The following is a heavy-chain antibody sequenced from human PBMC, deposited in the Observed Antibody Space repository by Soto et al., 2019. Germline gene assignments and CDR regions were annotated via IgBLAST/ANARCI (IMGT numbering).Heavy chain of an antibody. Sequence: GVSLRLSCTASGFTFSSYAMKWVRQDPGKGLEWVSLIGESGTPTYYADTVKGRFTISRDNSGNTLFLEMYSLRAEDTAVYYCARYIPGVRYYGMDVWGQGTTVTVSS. V-gene: IGHV3-23*01. CDR3: ARYIPGVRYYGMDV. D-gene: IGHD2-2*01. J-gene: IGHJ6*02. CDR2: IGESGTPT. CDR1: GFTFSSYA.